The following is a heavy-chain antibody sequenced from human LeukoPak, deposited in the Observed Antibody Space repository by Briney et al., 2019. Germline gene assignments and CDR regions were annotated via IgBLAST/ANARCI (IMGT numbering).Heavy chain of an antibody. CDR3: ARWRYSTSSAWFDT. J-gene: IGHJ5*02. CDR2: IYYSGST. Sequence: PSETLSLTCTVSGGSISSYYWSWIRQPPGKGLEWIGSIYYSGSTTYNPSLQSRVAISLDASKNQFSLRLSSVTAADTAVYYCARWRYSTSSAWFDTWGQGTLVTVSS. D-gene: IGHD6-6*01. V-gene: IGHV4-59*08. CDR1: GGSISSYY.